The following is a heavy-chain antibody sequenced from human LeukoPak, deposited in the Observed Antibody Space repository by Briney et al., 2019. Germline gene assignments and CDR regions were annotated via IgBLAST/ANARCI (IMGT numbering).Heavy chain of an antibody. CDR1: GGSISSYY. D-gene: IGHD1-26*01. J-gene: IGHJ4*02. Sequence: SETLSLTCTVSGGSISSYYWSWIRQPPGKGLEWIGYIYYSGSTNYNPSLKSRVTISVDTSKSQFSLKLSSVTAADTAVYYCARDTSSGIDYWGQGTLVTVSS. V-gene: IGHV4-59*01. CDR2: IYYSGST. CDR3: ARDTSSGIDY.